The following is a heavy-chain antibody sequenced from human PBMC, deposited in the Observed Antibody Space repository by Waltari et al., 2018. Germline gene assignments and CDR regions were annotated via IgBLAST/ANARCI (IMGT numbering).Heavy chain of an antibody. CDR1: GFTFSSYA. Sequence: EVQLLESGGGLVQPGGSLRLSCAASGFTFSSYAMSWVRQAPGKGLEWVSAIRGSGGSTYYADSVKGRFTISRDNSKNTLYLQMNSLRAEDTAVYYCAKGGGYDVGFDYWGQGTLVTVSS. CDR2: IRGSGGST. CDR3: AKGGGYDVGFDY. D-gene: IGHD5-12*01. V-gene: IGHV3-23*01. J-gene: IGHJ4*02.